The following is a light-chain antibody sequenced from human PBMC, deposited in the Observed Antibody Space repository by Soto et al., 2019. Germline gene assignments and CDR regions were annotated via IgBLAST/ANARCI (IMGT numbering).Light chain of an antibody. Sequence: QSALTQPASASGSPGQSITISCTGTSSDVGSYNVVSWYQQHPGKAPKLMIYEGSKWPSGVSNRFSGSKSGNTASLTISGLQSEDEADYYCCSYAGSRTHVVFGGGTKVTVL. J-gene: IGLJ2*01. CDR1: SSDVGSYNV. CDR3: CSYAGSRTHVV. CDR2: EGS. V-gene: IGLV2-23*01.